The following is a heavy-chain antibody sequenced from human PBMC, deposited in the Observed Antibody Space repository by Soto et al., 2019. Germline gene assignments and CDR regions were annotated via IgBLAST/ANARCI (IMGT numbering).Heavy chain of an antibody. CDR1: GFTFSDYY. Sequence: GGSLRLSCAASGFTFSDYYMSWIRQAPGKGLEWVSYISSSNSYTNYADSVKGRFTISRDNAKNSLYLQMNSLRAEDTAVYYCARGPGITRKRYYFDYWGQGTLVTVSS. V-gene: IGHV3-11*06. D-gene: IGHD3-10*01. J-gene: IGHJ4*02. CDR3: ARGPGITRKRYYFDY. CDR2: ISSSNSYT.